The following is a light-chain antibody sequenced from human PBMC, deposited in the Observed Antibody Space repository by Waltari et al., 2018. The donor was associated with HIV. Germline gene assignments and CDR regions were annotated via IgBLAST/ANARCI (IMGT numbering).Light chain of an antibody. J-gene: IGLJ2*01. CDR1: SSNIGLYH. Sequence: TISCSGGSSNIGLYHVYWYQQFPGTAPKLLIYRDNQRPPGVPDRFSGSKSVTSASLVISGLRSEDEADYYCAAWDDRLSGLFGGGTKVTVL. CDR3: AAWDDRLSGL. CDR2: RDN. V-gene: IGLV1-47*01.